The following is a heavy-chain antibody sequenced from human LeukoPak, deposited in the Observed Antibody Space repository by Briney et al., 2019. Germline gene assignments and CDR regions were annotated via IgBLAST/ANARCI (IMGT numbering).Heavy chain of an antibody. J-gene: IGHJ3*02. CDR2: IGTAGDT. D-gene: IGHD1-26*01. CDR1: GFPFSSYD. V-gene: IGHV3-13*01. CDR3: AREVGTPQAFDI. Sequence: QSGGSLRLSCAASGFPFSSYDMHWVRQATGKGLEWVSAIGTAGDTYYPGSVKGRFTISRENAKNSLYLQMNSLKAEDTAIYYCAREVGTPQAFDIWGQGTMVTVSS.